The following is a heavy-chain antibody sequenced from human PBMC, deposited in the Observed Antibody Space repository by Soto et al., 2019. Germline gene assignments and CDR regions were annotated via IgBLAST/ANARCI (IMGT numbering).Heavy chain of an antibody. D-gene: IGHD5-12*01. J-gene: IGHJ6*02. Sequence: GASVKVSCKASGGTFSSYAISWVRQAPGQGLEWMGGIIPIFGTANYAQKFQGRVTITADKSTSTAYMELSSLRSEDTAVYYCARGSRDGYRIYGMDVWGQGNTVTVSS. CDR3: ARGSRDGYRIYGMDV. CDR1: GGTFSSYA. V-gene: IGHV1-69*06. CDR2: IIPIFGTA.